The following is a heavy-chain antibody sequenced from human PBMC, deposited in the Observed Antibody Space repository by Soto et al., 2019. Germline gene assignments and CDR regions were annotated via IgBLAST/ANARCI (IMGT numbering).Heavy chain of an antibody. D-gene: IGHD2-15*01. Sequence: QMQLQQWGAGLLKPSETLSLTCAISGGSFSGYYWSWIRQPPGKGLEWIGEINHDGITNYNPSLKSRVTISLDTSKNQFSLKQTSVTAADTAVDYCAGRYCTGGSCYRPWGQGTLVTVSS. J-gene: IGHJ4*02. CDR3: AGRYCTGGSCYRP. V-gene: IGHV4-34*01. CDR1: GGSFSGYY. CDR2: INHDGIT.